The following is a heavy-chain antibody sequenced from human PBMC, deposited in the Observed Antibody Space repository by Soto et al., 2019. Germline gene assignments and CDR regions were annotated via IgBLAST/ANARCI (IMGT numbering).Heavy chain of an antibody. CDR2: ISTDGNDK. Sequence: QVQLVESGGGVVQPGGSLRLSCAASGFTFRNYGIHWVRLAPGKGLEWVAGISTDGNDKFYGDSVRGRFTLSRDNSRDTVFLQMNSLRPEDTAVYYCAGDRIAARLPFDFWGQGTLATVSS. V-gene: IGHV3-30*03. CDR3: AGDRIAARLPFDF. CDR1: GFTFRNYG. D-gene: IGHD6-6*01. J-gene: IGHJ4*02.